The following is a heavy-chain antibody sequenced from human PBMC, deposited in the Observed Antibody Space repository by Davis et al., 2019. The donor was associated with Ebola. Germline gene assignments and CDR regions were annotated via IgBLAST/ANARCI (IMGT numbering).Heavy chain of an antibody. D-gene: IGHD2-15*01. CDR3: AGELGYCSGGSCYAYGMDV. Sequence: EGSLRLSCAASGFTFSSYAMHWVRQAPGKGLVWVAVISYDGSNKYYADSVKGRFTISRDNSKNTLYLQMNSLRAEDTAVYYCAGELGYCSGGSCYAYGMDVWGQGTTVTVSS. J-gene: IGHJ6*02. CDR1: GFTFSSYA. CDR2: ISYDGSNK. V-gene: IGHV3-30-3*01.